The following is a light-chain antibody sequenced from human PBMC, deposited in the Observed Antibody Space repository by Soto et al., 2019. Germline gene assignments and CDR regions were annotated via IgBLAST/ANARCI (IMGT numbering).Light chain of an antibody. J-gene: IGKJ2*03. CDR2: ATS. CDR3: QQYGNSPRYS. V-gene: IGKV3-20*01. CDR1: QGVSSLY. Sequence: EIVLTQSPGTLSLSPGESVTLSCRASQGVSSLYLAWYQQKPGQAPRLLIYATSSRATGIPDRFIGSGSGTDFTLTIGSLEPEDFAVYYCQQYGNSPRYSFGQGTRLEIK.